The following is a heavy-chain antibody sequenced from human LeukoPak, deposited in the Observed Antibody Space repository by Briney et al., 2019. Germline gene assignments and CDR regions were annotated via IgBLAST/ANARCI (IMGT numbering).Heavy chain of an antibody. CDR2: VSGGGGTT. D-gene: IGHD2-15*01. V-gene: IGHV3-23*01. J-gene: IGHJ6*02. CDR3: AKEFYFATAV. CDR1: GFTFSTYA. Sequence: PGGSLRLSCAASGFTFSTYAMSWVRQAPGKGLEWVSAVSGGGGTTHYADSVKGRFTISRDNSENTLSLRMTSLRDEDTAVYYCAKEFYFATAVRGQGTTVTVSS.